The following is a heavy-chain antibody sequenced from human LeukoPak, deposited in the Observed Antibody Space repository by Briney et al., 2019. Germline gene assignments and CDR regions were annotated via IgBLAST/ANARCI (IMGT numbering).Heavy chain of an antibody. Sequence: GGSLRLSCAASGFTFSSYSMNWVRQAPGKGLEWFSFIDGSSNYLFYADSVKGRFSISRDNAKNSVYLQMNSLRAEDTAVYYCAKGIAAAGNLFDPWGQGTLVTVSS. CDR2: IDGSSNYL. CDR3: AKGIAAAGNLFDP. J-gene: IGHJ5*02. D-gene: IGHD6-13*01. V-gene: IGHV3-21*01. CDR1: GFTFSSYS.